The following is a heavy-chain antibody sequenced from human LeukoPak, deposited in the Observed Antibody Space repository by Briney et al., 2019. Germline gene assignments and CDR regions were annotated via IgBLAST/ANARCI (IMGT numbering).Heavy chain of an antibody. CDR2: LKQDGSEK. CDR1: GFTFSDYW. V-gene: IGHV3-7*03. Sequence: GSLRLSCAAPGFTFSDYWMTWVRQAPGRGLEWVANLKQDGSEKSYVDSVKGRFTISKDNAKNSLYLQMNSLRAEDTAVYFCTRDRGFFDYWGQGTLVTVSS. CDR3: TRDRGFFDY. D-gene: IGHD3-10*01. J-gene: IGHJ4*02.